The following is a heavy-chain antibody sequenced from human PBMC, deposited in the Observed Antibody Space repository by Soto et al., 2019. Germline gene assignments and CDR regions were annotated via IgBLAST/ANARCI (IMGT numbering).Heavy chain of an antibody. CDR3: ARGTGPRYYYYYGMDV. J-gene: IGHJ6*02. Sequence: QVQLVQSGAEVKKPGSSVKVSCKASGGTFSSYAISWVRQAPGQGLEWMGGIIPIFGTANYAQKFQGRVTINADKTNSTGYMELRSLRSEDTAVYYCARGTGPRYYYYYGMDVWGQGTTVTVSS. V-gene: IGHV1-69*06. CDR2: IIPIFGTA. CDR1: GGTFSSYA.